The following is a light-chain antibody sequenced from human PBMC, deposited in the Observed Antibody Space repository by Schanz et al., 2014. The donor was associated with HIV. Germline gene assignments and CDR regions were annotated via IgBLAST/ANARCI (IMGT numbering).Light chain of an antibody. CDR1: RSNIGARYD. CDR2: GNI. CDR3: AAWDDSLSGVV. J-gene: IGLJ3*02. Sequence: QSVLTQPPSVSGAPGQRVTISCTGSRSNIGARYDVHWYQQLPGTAPKLLIYGNINRPSGVPDRFSGSKSGTSASLAISGLQSEDEAAYYCAAWDDSLSGVVFGGGTKLTV. V-gene: IGLV1-40*01.